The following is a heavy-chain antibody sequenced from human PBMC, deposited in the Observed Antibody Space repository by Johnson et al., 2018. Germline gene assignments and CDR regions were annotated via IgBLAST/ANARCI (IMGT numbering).Heavy chain of an antibody. V-gene: IGHV3-21*01. J-gene: IGHJ1*01. CDR2: ISSSSSSI. CDR3: ARSPSAYYGDYVGAEYFQH. CDR1: GFTFSSYS. D-gene: IGHD4-17*01. Sequence: VQLVESGGGLVKPGGSLRLSCAASGFTFSSYSMNWVRQAPGTGLEWVSYISSSSSSIHYADSLKGRFTISRDNAKDSLYLQMNSLSPEDTAVYYCARSPSAYYGDYVGAEYFQHWGQGTLVTVSS.